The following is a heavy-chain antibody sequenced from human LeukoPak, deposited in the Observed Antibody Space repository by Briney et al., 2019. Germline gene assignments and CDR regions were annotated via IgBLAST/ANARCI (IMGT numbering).Heavy chain of an antibody. CDR1: GGSISSYY. V-gene: IGHV4-59*01. J-gene: IGHJ6*03. CDR3: ARGVRDYDFWSGYHADYYYYMDV. CDR2: IYYSGST. Sequence: SETLSLTCTVSGGSISSYYWSWIRQPPGKGLEWIGYIYYSGSTNYNPSLKSRVTISVDTSKNQFSLKLSSVTAADTAVYYCARGVRDYDFWSGYHADYYYYMDVWGKGTTVTVSS. D-gene: IGHD3-3*01.